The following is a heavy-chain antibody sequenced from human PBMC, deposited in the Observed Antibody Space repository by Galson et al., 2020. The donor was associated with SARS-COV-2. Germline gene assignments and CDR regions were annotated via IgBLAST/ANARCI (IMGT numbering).Heavy chain of an antibody. CDR1: GFIFSNYG. CDR2: ISYEGSKK. V-gene: IGHV3-30*18. J-gene: IGHJ5*02. CDR3: AKGGNPFFFADNWFDR. Sequence: GGSLRLSCVASGFIFSNYGMFWVRQAPGKGLEWVAVISYEGSKKYYVESVKGRFTISRDTSKNTVYLEMNSLRAEDTAVYYCAKGGNPFFFADNWFDRWGQGTLVTVSS. D-gene: IGHD1-1*01.